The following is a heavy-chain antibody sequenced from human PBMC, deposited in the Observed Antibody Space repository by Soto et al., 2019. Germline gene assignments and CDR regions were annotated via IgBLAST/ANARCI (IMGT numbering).Heavy chain of an antibody. CDR1: VFKFSNYA. CDR2: ISATGGGT. Sequence: VGSLRLSCASSVFKFSNYAMSCVRQSPGKGLEWVSLISATGGGTYYADSVKGRFTISRNNSHNTLYLQVHSLTAEDTAVYYCAKDRRAGRNHAFYFEFWGQGAQVSVSS. V-gene: IGHV3-23*01. CDR3: AKDRRAGRNHAFYFEF. D-gene: IGHD2-21*01. J-gene: IGHJ3*01.